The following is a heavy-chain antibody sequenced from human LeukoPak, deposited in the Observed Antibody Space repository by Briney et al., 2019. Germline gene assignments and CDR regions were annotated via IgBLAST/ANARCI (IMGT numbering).Heavy chain of an antibody. V-gene: IGHV3-23*01. Sequence: GGSLRLSCAASGFTFDSYAMTWVRQAPGKGLESVSYISSPGSSTFYADSVKGRFTISRDNSKNTLYLQMNSLRAEDTAVYYCAKRGIPTSAYYFDSWGQGTLITVSS. J-gene: IGHJ4*02. CDR1: GFTFDSYA. CDR2: ISSPGSST. D-gene: IGHD2-2*01. CDR3: AKRGIPTSAYYFDS.